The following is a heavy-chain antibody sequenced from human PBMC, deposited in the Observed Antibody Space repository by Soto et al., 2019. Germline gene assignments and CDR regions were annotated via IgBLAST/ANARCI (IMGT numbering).Heavy chain of an antibody. J-gene: IGHJ6*04. CDR3: ARASRILPNV. CDR1: GFTFSNYW. Sequence: EEQLVESGGGLVQPGGSLRLSCAASGFTFSNYWMDWVRQAPGKGLEWVANIKEDGSEAKYVDSVKGRFTISRDNAKKSLFLQMNNLRAEDTAVYYCARASRILPNVWGKGTTVIVSS. CDR2: IKEDGSEA. V-gene: IGHV3-7*04. D-gene: IGHD2-15*01.